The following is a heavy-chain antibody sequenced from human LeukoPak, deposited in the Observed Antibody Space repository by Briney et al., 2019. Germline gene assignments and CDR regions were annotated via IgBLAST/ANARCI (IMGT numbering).Heavy chain of an antibody. D-gene: IGHD5-24*01. J-gene: IGHJ4*02. CDR2: IYYSGST. CDR3: ARNRDGYNSFDY. Sequence: SETLSLTCTVSGGSISSYYWSWIRQPPGKGLEWIGYIYYSGSTNYNPSLKSRVTISLDTSKNHFSLKLSSVTAADTAVYYCARNRDGYNSFDYWGQGTLVTVSS. CDR1: GGSISSYY. V-gene: IGHV4-59*12.